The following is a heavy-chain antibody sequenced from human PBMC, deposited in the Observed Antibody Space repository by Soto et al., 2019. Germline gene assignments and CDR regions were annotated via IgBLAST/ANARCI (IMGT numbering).Heavy chain of an antibody. D-gene: IGHD3-10*01. J-gene: IGHJ6*01. Sequence: QVQLVESGGGVVQPGRSLRLSCAASGFTFSPFGMHWVRQAPGKGLEWVAVTSHDGSGTYHAESVKGRFTISRDSSKNTLYLQMDSLRREDTAVYYCVKDVGWFGDLLNAMDVWGQGTTVIVS. CDR2: TSHDGSGT. CDR1: GFTFSPFG. V-gene: IGHV3-30*18. CDR3: VKDVGWFGDLLNAMDV.